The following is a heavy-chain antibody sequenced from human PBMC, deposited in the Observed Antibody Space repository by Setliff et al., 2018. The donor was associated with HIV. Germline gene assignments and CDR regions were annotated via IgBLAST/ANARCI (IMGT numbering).Heavy chain of an antibody. D-gene: IGHD4-4*01. V-gene: IGHV4-59*11. J-gene: IGHJ6*03. CDR1: GGSISSHY. Sequence: PSETLSLTCTVSGGSISSHYWTWIRQPPGKGLEWIGYIYYSGSTTYNPSLKSRVVISVDTSKNQFSLKVNSVTAVDTAVYYCARGLNDYTNPSYMDVWGKGTTVTVSS. CDR2: IYYSGST. CDR3: ARGLNDYTNPSYMDV.